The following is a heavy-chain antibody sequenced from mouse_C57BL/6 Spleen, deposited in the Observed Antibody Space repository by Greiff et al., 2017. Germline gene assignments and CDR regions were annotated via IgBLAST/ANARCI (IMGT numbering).Heavy chain of an antibody. CDR1: GFTFSDYG. V-gene: IGHV5-17*01. CDR3: ARRYYGSIHSFDY. D-gene: IGHD1-1*01. J-gene: IGHJ2*01. Sequence: EVKLVESGGGLVKPGGSLKLSCAASGFTFSDYGMHWVRQAPEKGLEWVAYISSGSSTIYYADTVKGRFTISRDNAKNTVFPQMTSLRSEDTAMYYCARRYYGSIHSFDYWGQGTTLTVSS. CDR2: ISSGSSTI.